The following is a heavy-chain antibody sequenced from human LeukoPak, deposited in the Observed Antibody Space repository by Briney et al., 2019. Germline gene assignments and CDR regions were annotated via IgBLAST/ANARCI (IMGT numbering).Heavy chain of an antibody. CDR3: ARDYSYDILTGTRFDY. D-gene: IGHD3-9*01. V-gene: IGHV3-23*01. CDR2: ISGSGGST. J-gene: IGHJ4*02. CDR1: GFTFSSYA. Sequence: PGGSLRLSCAASGFTFSSYAMSWVRQAPGKGLEWVSAISGSGGSTYYADSVKGRFTISRDNSKNTLYLQMNSLRAEDTAVYYCARDYSYDILTGTRFDYWGQGTLVTVSS.